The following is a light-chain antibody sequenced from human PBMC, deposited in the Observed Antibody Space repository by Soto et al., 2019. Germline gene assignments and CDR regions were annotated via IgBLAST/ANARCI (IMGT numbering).Light chain of an antibody. CDR2: DAF. V-gene: IGKV1-5*01. CDR1: QTINTW. J-gene: IGKJ1*01. CDR3: QQYNSYSWT. Sequence: DIQMTQSPSTLSASVGDRVTITCRASQTINTWLAWYQQKPGKAPKLLIYDAFSLESGVPSRFSGSGAGTEFTLTISTLQPDDFATYYYQQYNSYSWTFGQGTKVEIK.